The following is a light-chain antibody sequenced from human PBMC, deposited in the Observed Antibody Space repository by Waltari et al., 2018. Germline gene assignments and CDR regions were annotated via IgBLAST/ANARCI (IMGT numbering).Light chain of an antibody. Sequence: DIVMTQSPDSLAVSLGERATINCKSSQSVLYSSNNKNYLAWYQQKAGQPPKLLIYWASTRESGVPDRFSGSGSETDFTLTISSLQAEDVAVYHRQQYYSISPTFGQGTKVEIK. J-gene: IGKJ1*01. V-gene: IGKV4-1*01. CDR1: QSVLYSSNNKNY. CDR3: QQYYSISPT. CDR2: WAS.